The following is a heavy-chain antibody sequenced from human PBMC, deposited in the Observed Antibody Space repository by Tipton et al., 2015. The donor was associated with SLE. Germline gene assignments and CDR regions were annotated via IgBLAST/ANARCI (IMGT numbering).Heavy chain of an antibody. V-gene: IGHV4-31*03. D-gene: IGHD7-27*01. J-gene: IGHJ4*02. CDR1: GGSITTVGYY. CDR3: MRDPNGGYGSFDY. Sequence: TLSLTCTVSGGSITTVGYYWSWNRQHPGKGLEWIGYIYDSKSTYYNPSLKSRLTMSADTSKNQISLKLSSVSAADTAVYYCMRDPNGGYGSFDYWGLGALVTVSS. CDR2: IYDSKST.